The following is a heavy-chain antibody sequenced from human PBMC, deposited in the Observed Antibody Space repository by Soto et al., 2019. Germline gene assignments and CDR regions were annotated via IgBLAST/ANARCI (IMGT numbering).Heavy chain of an antibody. J-gene: IGHJ4*02. D-gene: IGHD3-9*01. Sequence: GGSLRLSCAASGFTFSSYAMSWVRQAPGKGLEWVSAISGSGGSTYYADSVKGRFTISRDNSKNTLYLQMNSLRAEDTAVYYCAKDGVGYDILTGYSKGWGSLDYWGQGTLVTVSS. CDR1: GFTFSSYA. CDR2: ISGSGGST. CDR3: AKDGVGYDILTGYSKGWGSLDY. V-gene: IGHV3-23*01.